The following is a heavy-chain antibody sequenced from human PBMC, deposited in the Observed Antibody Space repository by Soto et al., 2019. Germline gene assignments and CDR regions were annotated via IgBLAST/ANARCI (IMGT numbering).Heavy chain of an antibody. D-gene: IGHD1-26*01. Sequence: ASVKVSCKASGYTFTSYGISWVRQAPGQGLEWMGWISAYNGNTNYAQKLQGRVTTTTDTSTSTAYMELRSLRSDDTAVYYCARDEAATGYNWFDPWGQGTLVTVSS. J-gene: IGHJ5*02. CDR2: ISAYNGNT. V-gene: IGHV1-18*01. CDR1: GYTFTSYG. CDR3: ARDEAATGYNWFDP.